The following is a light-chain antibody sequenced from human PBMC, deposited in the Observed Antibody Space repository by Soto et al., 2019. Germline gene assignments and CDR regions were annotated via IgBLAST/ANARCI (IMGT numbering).Light chain of an antibody. CDR1: QSVSNN. CDR3: QQYNNWHWT. CDR2: GAS. Sequence: EILLTQSPATLSVSPGERVTLSCRASQSVSNNLAWYQQKPGQSPRILIYGASTRDTGIPARFSGSGSGTEFTLTISSLQSEDFEVYYCQQYNNWHWTFGQGTKVDIK. V-gene: IGKV3-15*01. J-gene: IGKJ1*01.